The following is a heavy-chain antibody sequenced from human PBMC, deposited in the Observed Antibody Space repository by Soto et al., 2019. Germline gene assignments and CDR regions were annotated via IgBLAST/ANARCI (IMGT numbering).Heavy chain of an antibody. Sequence: SVKVSCKASGGTFSSYAISWVRQAPGQGLEWMGGIIPIFGTANYAQKFQGRVTITADESTSTAYMELSSLRSEDTAVYYCARSQDIVVVVAAFYYGMDVWGQGTTVTVSS. CDR3: ARSQDIVVVVAAFYYGMDV. CDR1: GGTFSSYA. J-gene: IGHJ6*02. D-gene: IGHD2-15*01. V-gene: IGHV1-69*13. CDR2: IIPIFGTA.